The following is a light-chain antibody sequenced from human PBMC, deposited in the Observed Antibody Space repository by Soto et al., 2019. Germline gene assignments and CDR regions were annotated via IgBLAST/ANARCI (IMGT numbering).Light chain of an antibody. CDR2: GAS. J-gene: IGKJ4*01. CDR3: QHDGSSPRVT. Sequence: EIVLTQSPGTLSLSPGERATLSCRASQSVDSNYLAWYQHKSGQAPRLLIHGASNRATGVPDRFSGSGSETDLNLTKKRLEPEDFAVYYCQHDGSSPRVTFGGGTKVEIK. V-gene: IGKV3-20*01. CDR1: QSVDSNY.